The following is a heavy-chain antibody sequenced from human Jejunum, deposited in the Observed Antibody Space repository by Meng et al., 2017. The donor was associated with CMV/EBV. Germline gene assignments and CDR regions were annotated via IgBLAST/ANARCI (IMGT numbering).Heavy chain of an antibody. CDR3: LTYTSSSHSFGP. Sequence: CKASGDTPTADFMLRVRQAPGQGLEWMGWINSHSGATQYAQKFQGRVTMTRDTSISTVYMDLSSLRSDDTADYYCLTYTSSSHSFGPWGQGTLVTVSS. D-gene: IGHD6-6*01. CDR2: INSHSGAT. V-gene: IGHV1-2*02. J-gene: IGHJ5*02. CDR1: GDTPTADF.